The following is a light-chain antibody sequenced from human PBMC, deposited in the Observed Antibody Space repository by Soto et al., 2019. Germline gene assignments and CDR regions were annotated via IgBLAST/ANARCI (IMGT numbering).Light chain of an antibody. Sequence: QAASVSGSPGQSITISCTGTTSDVGGHKYVSWYQQHPGKAPKLLIYEVNIRPSGVSNRFSGAKSGNTASLTISGLQPEDEGDYYCSSYTRNTTSFGTGTKVTVL. CDR1: TSDVGGHKY. CDR3: SSYTRNTTS. CDR2: EVN. J-gene: IGLJ1*01. V-gene: IGLV2-14*01.